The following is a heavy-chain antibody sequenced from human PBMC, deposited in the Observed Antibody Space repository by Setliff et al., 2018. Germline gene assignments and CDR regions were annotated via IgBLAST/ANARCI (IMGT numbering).Heavy chain of an antibody. J-gene: IGHJ6*03. V-gene: IGHV7-4-1*02. D-gene: IGHD6-6*01. Sequence: ASVKVSCKASGYAFTTYAITWMRQAPGQGLEYMGWINTNTGSPSYAQGFTGRFVFYLDTAVSTAYLQISSLKAEDTALYYCASSAKAARPGYYYYYMDVWGKGTTVTVSS. CDR3: ASSAKAARPGYYYYYMDV. CDR2: INTNTGSP. CDR1: GYAFTTYA.